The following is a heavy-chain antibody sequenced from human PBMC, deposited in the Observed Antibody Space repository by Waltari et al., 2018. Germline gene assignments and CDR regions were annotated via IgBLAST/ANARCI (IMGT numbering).Heavy chain of an antibody. CDR3: VRPVAS. Sequence: QVQLQESGPGLVKPSETLSLTCAVSGYSISSGYYWGWIRQPPGKGLEYIGYISGSSGSTYYNPSLESRVTISKDTSKNQFSLKLSSVTAADTAVYYCVRPVASWGQGVLVTVSS. CDR2: ISGSSGST. J-gene: IGHJ5*02. D-gene: IGHD2-15*01. CDR1: GYSISSGYY. V-gene: IGHV4-38-2*01.